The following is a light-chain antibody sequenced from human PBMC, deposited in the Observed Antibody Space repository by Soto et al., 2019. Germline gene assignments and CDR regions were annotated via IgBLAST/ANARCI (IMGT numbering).Light chain of an antibody. CDR2: GAS. CDR1: QGVGSN. V-gene: IGKV3-15*01. CDR3: QQYNKWPLT. J-gene: IGKJ1*01. Sequence: EVVMTQSPATLSVSRGDGADLSWRASQGVGSNLAWYQQKPGQAPRLLVYGASTRATGVPARFSGRGSGTEFTLTISSLGSEDFAVYYCQQYNKWPLTFGQGTKVDIK.